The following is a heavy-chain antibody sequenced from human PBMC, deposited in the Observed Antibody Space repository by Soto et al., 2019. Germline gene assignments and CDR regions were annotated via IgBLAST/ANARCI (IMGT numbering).Heavy chain of an antibody. D-gene: IGHD3-10*01. Sequence: GGSLRLSCAASGFTFSSYSMNWVRQAPGKGLEWVSYISSSSSTIYYADSGKGRFTISRDNAKNSLYLQMNSLRAEDTAVYYCAREGDYYGSGSYYNYFDYWGQGTLVTVSS. J-gene: IGHJ4*02. V-gene: IGHV3-48*01. CDR2: ISSSSSTI. CDR3: AREGDYYGSGSYYNYFDY. CDR1: GFTFSSYS.